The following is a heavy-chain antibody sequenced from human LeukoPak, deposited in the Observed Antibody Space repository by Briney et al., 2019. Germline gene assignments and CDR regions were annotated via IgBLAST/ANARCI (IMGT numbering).Heavy chain of an antibody. CDR1: GGSISSSSYY. D-gene: IGHD6-19*01. CDR2: IYYSGST. V-gene: IGHV4-39*07. J-gene: IGHJ4*02. Sequence: SETLSLTCTVSGGSISSSSYYWGWIRQPPGKGLEWIGSIYYSGSTYYNPSLKSRVTISVDTSKNQFSLKLSSVTAADTAVYYCARDHYLSSGWYLPGTGFDYWGQGTLVTVSS. CDR3: ARDHYLSSGWYLPGTGFDY.